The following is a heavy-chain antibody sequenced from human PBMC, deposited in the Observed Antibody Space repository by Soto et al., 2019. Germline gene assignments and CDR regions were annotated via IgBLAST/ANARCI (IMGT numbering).Heavy chain of an antibody. J-gene: IGHJ6*02. D-gene: IGHD2-2*01. CDR1: GFTFSSYG. V-gene: IGHV3-33*01. CDR2: IWYDGSNK. CDR3: ARDLELVPAVVYYYGMDV. Sequence: QVQLVESGGGVVQPGRSLRLSCAASGFTFSSYGMHWVRQAPGKGLEWVAVIWYDGSNKYYADSVKGRFTISRDNSKNTLYLKMNSLRAEDTAVYYCARDLELVPAVVYYYGMDVWGQGTTVTVSS.